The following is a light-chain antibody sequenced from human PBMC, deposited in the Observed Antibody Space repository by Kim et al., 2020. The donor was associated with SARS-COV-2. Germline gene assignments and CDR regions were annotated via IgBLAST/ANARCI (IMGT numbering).Light chain of an antibody. CDR1: SLRTYY. CDR3: NSRDSNDNVV. CDR2: GKN. Sequence: SSELTQDPAVSVALGQTVRITCQGDSLRTYYATCYQQKPGQAPILVIYGKNTRPSGIPDRFSGSTSGNTASLTITGTQAGDEADYYCNSRDSNDNVVFGGGTRLTVL. V-gene: IGLV3-19*01. J-gene: IGLJ2*01.